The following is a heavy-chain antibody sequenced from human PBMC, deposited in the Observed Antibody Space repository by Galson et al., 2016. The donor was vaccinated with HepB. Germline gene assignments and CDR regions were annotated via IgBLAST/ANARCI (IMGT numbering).Heavy chain of an antibody. V-gene: IGHV1-69*02. CDR1: GGTASSYS. D-gene: IGHD4-17*01. J-gene: IGHJ4*02. CDR2: IVLPISLT. CDR3: VIDYGHYSGRY. Sequence: SVKVSCKASGGTASSYSFSWVRQAPGQGLEWMGRIVLPISLTNYAQRFQGRVTITADKSTSTTYMEVNSLRSEDTAVYYCVIDYGHYSGRYWGQGTLVTVSS.